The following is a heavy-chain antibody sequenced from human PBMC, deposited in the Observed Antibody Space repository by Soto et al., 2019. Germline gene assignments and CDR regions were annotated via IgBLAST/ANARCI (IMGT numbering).Heavy chain of an antibody. CDR2: IFSGGTT. V-gene: IGHV3-53*01. Sequence: GGSLRLSCAASGFTVSSNYMSWVRQAPGKGLEWVSVIFSGGTTFYADSVKGRFTIPRDNSKNTLYLQMNSLRAEDTAVYYCARAPDPYCTGFRCHPSYYYGMDVWGQGPTVTVS. CDR1: GFTVSSNY. CDR3: ARAPDPYCTGFRCHPSYYYGMDV. D-gene: IGHD2-8*02. J-gene: IGHJ6*02.